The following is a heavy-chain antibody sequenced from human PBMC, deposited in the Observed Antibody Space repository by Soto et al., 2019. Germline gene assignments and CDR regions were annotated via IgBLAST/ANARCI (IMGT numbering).Heavy chain of an antibody. V-gene: IGHV4-59*01. CDR1: GGAFRSYF. CDR3: ARDDHFDP. Sequence: QVRLRESGPQVVKPSATLSLNCNVSGGAFRSYFWSWIRQSPGKGLEWIGNIHSSGRSNYNPSFKSRVSMSIDPSKNQCSVRLTSVTPADTAVYYCARDDHFDPWGQGILVTGSS. CDR2: IHSSGRS. J-gene: IGHJ5*02.